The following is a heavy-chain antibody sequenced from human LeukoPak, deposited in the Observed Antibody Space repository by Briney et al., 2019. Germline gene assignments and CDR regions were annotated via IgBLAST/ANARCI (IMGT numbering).Heavy chain of an antibody. CDR2: IIPIFGTA. Sequence: RASVKVSCKASGGTFSSYAISWVRQAPGQGLEWMGGIIPIFGTANYAQKFQGRVTITADESTSTAYMELSSLRSEDTAVYYCAGDVVGYSDYEPTYYYYGMDVWGQGTTVTVSS. CDR1: GGTFSSYA. CDR3: AGDVVGYSDYEPTYYYYGMDV. J-gene: IGHJ6*02. V-gene: IGHV1-69*01. D-gene: IGHD5-12*01.